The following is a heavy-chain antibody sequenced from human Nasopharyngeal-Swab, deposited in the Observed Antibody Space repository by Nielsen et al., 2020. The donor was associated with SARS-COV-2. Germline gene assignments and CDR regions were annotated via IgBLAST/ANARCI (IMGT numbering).Heavy chain of an antibody. CDR3: ARLPYGDYEVGSYYYYYMDV. J-gene: IGHJ6*03. Sequence: ASVKVSCKASGYTFTGYYMHWVRQAPGQGLEWMGWINPNSGGTNYAQKFQGWVTMTRDTSISTAYMELSRLRSDDTAVYYCARLPYGDYEVGSYYYYYMDVWGKGTTVTVSS. CDR2: INPNSGGT. V-gene: IGHV1-2*04. CDR1: GYTFTGYY. D-gene: IGHD4-17*01.